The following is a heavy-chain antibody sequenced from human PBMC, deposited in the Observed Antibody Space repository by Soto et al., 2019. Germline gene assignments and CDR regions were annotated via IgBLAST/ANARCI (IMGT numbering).Heavy chain of an antibody. CDR3: ARGRVELVGPRDYYYYGMDV. CDR2: IIPIFGTA. Sequence: SVKVSCKASGGTFSSYAISWVRQAPGQGLEWMGGIIPIFGTANYAQKFQGRVTITADESTSTAYMELSSLRSEDTAVYYCARGRVELVGPRDYYYYGMDVWGRGTTVTVSS. J-gene: IGHJ6*02. D-gene: IGHD6-6*01. CDR1: GGTFSSYA. V-gene: IGHV1-69*13.